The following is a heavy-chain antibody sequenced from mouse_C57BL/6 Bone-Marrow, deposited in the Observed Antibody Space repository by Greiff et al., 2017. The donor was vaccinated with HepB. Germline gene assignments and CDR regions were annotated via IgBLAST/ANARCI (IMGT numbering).Heavy chain of an antibody. CDR2: IYPGSGST. CDR1: GYTFTSYW. V-gene: IGHV1-55*01. Sequence: QVQLQQPGAELVKPGASVKMSCKASGYTFTSYWITWVKQRPGQGLEWIGDIYPGSGSTNYNEKFKRKATLTVATSSSTAYMQLSRLTSEDSAVYYCARMNFGYSNYEGYYFDYWGQGTTLTVSS. D-gene: IGHD2-5*01. J-gene: IGHJ2*01. CDR3: ARMNFGYSNYEGYYFDY.